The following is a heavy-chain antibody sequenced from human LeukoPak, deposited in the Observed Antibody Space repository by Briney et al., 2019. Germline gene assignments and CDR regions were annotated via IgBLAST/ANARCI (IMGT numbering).Heavy chain of an antibody. D-gene: IGHD5-18*01. J-gene: IGHJ6*03. CDR1: GGTFSSYA. CDR2: IIPIFGTA. V-gene: IGHV1-69*05. Sequence: ASVKVSCKASGGTFSSYAISWVRQAPGQGLEWMGGIIPIFGTANYAQKFQGRVTITTDESTSTAYTELSSLRSEDTAVYYCARVARYSYGYDYYYYYMDVWGKGTTVTVSS. CDR3: ARVARYSYGYDYYYYYMDV.